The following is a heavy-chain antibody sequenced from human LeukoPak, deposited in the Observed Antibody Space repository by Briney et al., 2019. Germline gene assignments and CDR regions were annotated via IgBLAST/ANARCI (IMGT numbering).Heavy chain of an antibody. Sequence: GASVKVSCKASGYTFTGYYMHWVRQAPGQGLEWMGWINPNSGGTNYAQKFQGRVTMTRDTSISTAYMELSRLRSDDTAVYYCATWDEYYYDSSGYRGNYWGQGTLVTVSS. CDR1: GYTFTGYY. CDR3: ATWDEYYYDSSGYRGNY. V-gene: IGHV1-2*02. D-gene: IGHD3-22*01. J-gene: IGHJ4*02. CDR2: INPNSGGT.